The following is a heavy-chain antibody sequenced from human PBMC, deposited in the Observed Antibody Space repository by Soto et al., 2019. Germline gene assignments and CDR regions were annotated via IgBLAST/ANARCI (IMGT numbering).Heavy chain of an antibody. CDR1: GFTFSSYW. J-gene: IGHJ4*02. D-gene: IGHD3-22*01. CDR3: ARDDRWRLAPPSFFDY. V-gene: IGHV3-7*01. CDR2: IKQDGSEK. Sequence: EVQLVESGGGLVQPGGSLRLSCAASGFTFSSYWMSWVRQAPGKGLEWVANIKQDGSEKYYVDSVKGRFTISRDNAKNSLYLQMNSLRAEDTAVYYCARDDRWRLAPPSFFDYWGQGTLVTVSS.